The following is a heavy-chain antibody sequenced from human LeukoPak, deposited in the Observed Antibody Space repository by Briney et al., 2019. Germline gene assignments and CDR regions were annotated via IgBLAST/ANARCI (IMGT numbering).Heavy chain of an antibody. Sequence: VSVKVSCKASGYTFTSYGISWVRQAPGQGLEWMGRISAYSGNTNYAQNLQGRVTTTTDTSTSTAYMELRSLRSDDTAVYYCARANEVQIWSDLDCWGQGTLVTVSS. CDR3: ARANEVQIWSDLDC. CDR2: ISAYSGNT. J-gene: IGHJ4*02. V-gene: IGHV1-18*01. D-gene: IGHD5-18*01. CDR1: GYTFTSYG.